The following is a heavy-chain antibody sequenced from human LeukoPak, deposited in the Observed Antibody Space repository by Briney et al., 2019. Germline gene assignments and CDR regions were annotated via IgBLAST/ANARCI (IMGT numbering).Heavy chain of an antibody. Sequence: SETLSLTXTVSGGSISSYYWSWIRQPAGKGLEWIGRIYTSGSTNYNPSLKSRVTMSVDTSKNQFSLKLSSVTGADTAVMYFPGEYGDYRYYFDYWGQETLVTVSS. D-gene: IGHD4-17*01. J-gene: IGHJ4*02. CDR3: PGEYGDYRYYFDY. CDR1: GGSISSYY. V-gene: IGHV4-4*07. CDR2: IYTSGST.